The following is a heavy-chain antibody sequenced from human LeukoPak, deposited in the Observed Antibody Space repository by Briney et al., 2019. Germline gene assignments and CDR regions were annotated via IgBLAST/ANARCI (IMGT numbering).Heavy chain of an antibody. D-gene: IGHD1-26*01. Sequence: ASVKVSCKVSGYTLTELSTHWVRQAPGKGLEWMGSFDPKDGETIYAQKFQGRVTMTRDMSTTTDYMELSSLRSEDTAVYYCARDNSVGDVAWWFDPWGQGTLVTVSS. CDR2: FDPKDGET. CDR3: ARDNSVGDVAWWFDP. J-gene: IGHJ5*02. CDR1: GYTLTELS. V-gene: IGHV1-24*01.